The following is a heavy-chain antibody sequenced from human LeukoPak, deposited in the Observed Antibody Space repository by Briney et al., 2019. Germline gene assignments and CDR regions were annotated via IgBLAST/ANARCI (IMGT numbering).Heavy chain of an antibody. J-gene: IGHJ5*02. CDR3: AKEYHFWSDYTVVAWFAP. CDR2: IYYNGNT. CDR1: GGSMSRYY. Sequence: SETLPLTCTVSGGSMSRYYWSWIRQPPGKGLEWIGYIYYNGNTNYNPSLKSRVTISVDTSKNQFSLNLSSVTAADTAVYYCAKEYHFWSDYTVVAWFAPWGKGILVTVSS. V-gene: IGHV4-59*01. D-gene: IGHD3-3*02.